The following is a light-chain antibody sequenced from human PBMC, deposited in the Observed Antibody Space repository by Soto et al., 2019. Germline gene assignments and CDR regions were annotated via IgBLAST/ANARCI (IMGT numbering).Light chain of an antibody. CDR2: DAS. J-gene: IGKJ5*01. CDR3: QQYDNLLPIT. Sequence: IQMTQSPSSLSASVGDRVTITCQASQDISKNLNWYQQKPGKAPKLLIYDASSLQTGVPSRFSGSGSATHFPFTIRSLQSEDVATYYCQQYDNLLPITFGQGTRLEIK. V-gene: IGKV1-33*01. CDR1: QDISKN.